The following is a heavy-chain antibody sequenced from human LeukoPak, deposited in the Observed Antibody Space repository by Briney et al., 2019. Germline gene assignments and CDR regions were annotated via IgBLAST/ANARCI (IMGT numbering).Heavy chain of an antibody. J-gene: IGHJ4*02. CDR2: FDPEDGET. CDR1: GYTLTELS. CDR3: AIFKWELPTPFDY. D-gene: IGHD1-26*01. V-gene: IGHV1-24*01. Sequence: ASVKVSCKVSGYTLTELSMHWVRQAPGKGLEWMGGFDPEDGETIYAQKFQGRVTMTEDTSTDTAYMELSSLRSKDTAVYYCAIFKWELPTPFDYWGQGTLVTVSS.